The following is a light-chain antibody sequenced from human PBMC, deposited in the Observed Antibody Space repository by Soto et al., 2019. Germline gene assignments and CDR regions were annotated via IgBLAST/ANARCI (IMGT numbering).Light chain of an antibody. V-gene: IGKV1-39*01. J-gene: IGKJ4*01. CDR1: QSISSY. CDR2: AAS. CDR3: QQSYNIPLT. Sequence: DIQMTQSPSSLFASVGDRVTITSRASQSISSYLNWYQHKQGRDPDLLIYAASSLQSGVPSRFSGSGSGTDSTLTIISMQPEDFGTYLCQQSYNIPLTFGGGAKGGYQ.